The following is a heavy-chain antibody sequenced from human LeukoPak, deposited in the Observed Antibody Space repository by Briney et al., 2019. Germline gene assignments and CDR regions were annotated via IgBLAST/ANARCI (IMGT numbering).Heavy chain of an antibody. Sequence: GGSLRLSCAASGFTVSSNYMSWVRQAPGKGLEWVSVIYSGGSTYYADSVEGRFTISRDNSKNTLYLQMNSLRAEDTAVYYCARDRYYGSGSYPRYYGMDVWGQGTTVTVSS. J-gene: IGHJ6*02. CDR3: ARDRYYGSGSYPRYYGMDV. CDR1: GFTVSSNY. CDR2: IYSGGST. V-gene: IGHV3-66*01. D-gene: IGHD3-10*01.